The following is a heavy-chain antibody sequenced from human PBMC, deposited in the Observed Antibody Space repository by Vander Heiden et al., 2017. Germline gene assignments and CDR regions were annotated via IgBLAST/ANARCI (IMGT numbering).Heavy chain of an antibody. Sequence: EVQLVEPGGGLVQPGRPLSLSCTASGFTFGHYAMSWFRQAPGKGLEWVGFIRSKAYGGTTEYAASVKGRFTISRDDSKSIAYLQMNSLKTEDTAVYYCTVGITIFGVVTSLDYWGQGSLVTVSS. CDR1: GFTFGHYA. V-gene: IGHV3-49*03. CDR3: TVGITIFGVVTSLDY. D-gene: IGHD3-3*01. CDR2: IRSKAYGGTT. J-gene: IGHJ4*02.